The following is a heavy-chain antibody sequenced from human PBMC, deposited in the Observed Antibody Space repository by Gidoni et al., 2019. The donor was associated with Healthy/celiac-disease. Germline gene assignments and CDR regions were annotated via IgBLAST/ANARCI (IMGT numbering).Heavy chain of an antibody. CDR1: GFTFSSYS. V-gene: IGHV3-21*01. CDR2: ISSSSSYI. Sequence: EVHLVESGGGLVKPGGSLSLSCAASGFTFSSYSMNWVRQAPGKGLEWVSSISSSSSYIYYADSVKGRFTISRDNAKNSLYLQMNRLRAEDTAVYYCARDPSPDYGLKYYYYYMDVWGKGTTVTVSS. CDR3: ARDPSPDYGLKYYYYYMDV. D-gene: IGHD3-10*01. J-gene: IGHJ6*03.